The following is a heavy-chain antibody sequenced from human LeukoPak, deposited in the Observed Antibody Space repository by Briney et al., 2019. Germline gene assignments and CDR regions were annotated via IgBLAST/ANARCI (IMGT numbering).Heavy chain of an antibody. D-gene: IGHD3-10*01. Sequence: PGGSLRLSCAASGFTFRSYSMNWVRQAPGKGLEWVSYISSSATVIYYADSVKGRFTVSRDNAKNSLYLQMNSLRDEDTAVYYCARDMSLLWFGDPFDYWGQGTLVTVSS. V-gene: IGHV3-48*02. CDR3: ARDMSLLWFGDPFDY. CDR1: GFTFRSYS. J-gene: IGHJ4*02. CDR2: ISSSATVI.